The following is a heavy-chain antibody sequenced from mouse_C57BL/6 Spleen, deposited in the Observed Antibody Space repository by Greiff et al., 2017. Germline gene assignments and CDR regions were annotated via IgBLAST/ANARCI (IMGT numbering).Heavy chain of an antibody. CDR2: ISGGGGNT. J-gene: IGHJ1*03. CDR3: ARTYDGYSHWYFDV. CDR1: GFTFSSYT. Sequence: EVKLVESGGGLVKPGGSLKLSCAASGFTFSSYTMSWVRQTPEKRLEWVATISGGGGNTYYPDSVKGRFTISRDNAKNTLYLQMSSLRSEDTALYYCARTYDGYSHWYFDVWGTGTTVTVSS. D-gene: IGHD2-3*01. V-gene: IGHV5-9*01.